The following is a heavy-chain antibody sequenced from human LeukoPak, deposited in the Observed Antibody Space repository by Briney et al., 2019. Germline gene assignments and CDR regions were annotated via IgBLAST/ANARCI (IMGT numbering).Heavy chain of an antibody. V-gene: IGHV3-48*03. CDR1: GFTFSSYE. CDR3: ARSRRDNYYYYYGMDV. CDR2: ISSSDTTI. J-gene: IGHJ6*02. D-gene: IGHD5-24*01. Sequence: GGPLRLSCAASGFTFSSYEMTWVRQAPGKGLEWVSNISSSDTTIHYADSVKGRFTISRDNARNSLYLQMNSLRAEDTAVYYCARSRRDNYYYYYGMDVWGQGTTVTVSS.